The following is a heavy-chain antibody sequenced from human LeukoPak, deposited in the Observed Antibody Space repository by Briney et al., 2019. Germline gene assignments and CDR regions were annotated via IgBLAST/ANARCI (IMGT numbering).Heavy chain of an antibody. CDR2: IRGSGGGT. Sequence: GESLRLSCAASGFTFSNYGMSWVRQAPGKELEWVSVIRGSGGGTYYADSVKGRFTISRDNSKNTVYLQMNSLRAEDTAVYYCVKARMPHCGTDCLESWGQGTLVTVSS. CDR1: GFTFSNYG. J-gene: IGHJ4*02. D-gene: IGHD2-21*02. V-gene: IGHV3-23*01. CDR3: VKARMPHCGTDCLES.